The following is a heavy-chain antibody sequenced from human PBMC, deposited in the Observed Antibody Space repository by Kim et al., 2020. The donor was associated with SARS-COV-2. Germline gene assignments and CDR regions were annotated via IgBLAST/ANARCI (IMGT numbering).Heavy chain of an antibody. CDR2: TYYRSKWYN. J-gene: IGHJ6*02. D-gene: IGHD6-13*01. CDR3: ARDQIAAAGTVPYLYYGMDV. Sequence: SQTLSLTCAISGDSVSSNSAAWNWIRQSPSRGLEWLGRTYYRSKWYNDYAVSVKSRITINPDTSKNQFSLQLNSVTPEDTAVYYCARDQIAAAGTVPYLYYGMDVWGQGTTVTVSS. V-gene: IGHV6-1*01. CDR1: GDSVSSNSAA.